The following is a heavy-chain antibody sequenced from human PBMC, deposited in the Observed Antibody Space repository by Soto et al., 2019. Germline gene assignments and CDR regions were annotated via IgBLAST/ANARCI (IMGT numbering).Heavy chain of an antibody. D-gene: IGHD6-6*01. CDR3: ARESYYSSSHYYYYYYGMDV. V-gene: IGHV1-69*13. J-gene: IGHJ6*02. CDR2: IIPIFGTA. CDR1: GGTFSSYA. Sequence: GASVKVSCKASGGTFSSYAISWVRQAPGQGLEWMGGIIPIFGTANYAQKFQGRVTITADESTSTAYMELSSLRSEDTAVHYCARESYYSSSHYYYYYYGMDVWGQGTTVTVSS.